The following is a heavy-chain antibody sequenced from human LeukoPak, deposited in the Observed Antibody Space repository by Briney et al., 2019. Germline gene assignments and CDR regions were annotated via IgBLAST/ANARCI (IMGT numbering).Heavy chain of an antibody. Sequence: SETLSLTCTVSGGSISSSSYYWGWIRQPPGKGLEWIGSIYYSGSTYYNPSLRSRVTISVDTSKNQFSLKLSSVTAADTAVYYCASILGYCSSTSCRYFDYWGQGTLFTVSS. V-gene: IGHV4-39*01. D-gene: IGHD2-2*01. CDR3: ASILGYCSSTSCRYFDY. CDR2: IYYSGST. J-gene: IGHJ4*02. CDR1: GGSISSSSYY.